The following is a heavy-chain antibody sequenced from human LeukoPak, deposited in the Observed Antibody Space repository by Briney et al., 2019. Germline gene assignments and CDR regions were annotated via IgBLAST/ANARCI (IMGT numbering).Heavy chain of an antibody. D-gene: IGHD1-26*01. CDR3: TTERSGSFPY. Sequence: GGSLRLSCAASGFTFSSYWMHWVRQAPETGLEWVGLIKSKSDGGTIDYAAPVKGRFTISRDDLRNTLYLQMNSLITEDTAVYYCTTERSGSFPYWGQGALVIVSS. CDR2: IKSKSDGGTI. J-gene: IGHJ4*02. V-gene: IGHV3-15*01. CDR1: GFTFSSYW.